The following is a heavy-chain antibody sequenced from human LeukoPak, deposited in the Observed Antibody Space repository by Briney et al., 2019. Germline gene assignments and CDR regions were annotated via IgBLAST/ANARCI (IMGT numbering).Heavy chain of an antibody. D-gene: IGHD2-2*01. CDR1: GGSISSYY. CDR2: IFYSGGS. J-gene: IGHJ3*02. CDR3: ARLGSTFDI. V-gene: IGHV4-59*08. Sequence: PSETLSLTCTVSGGSISSYYWTWIRQPPGKGLEWIGYIFYSGGSNYNPSLKSRVTISVDTSKNHFSLKLSPVTAADTAVYYCARLGSTFDIWGQGTMVTVSS.